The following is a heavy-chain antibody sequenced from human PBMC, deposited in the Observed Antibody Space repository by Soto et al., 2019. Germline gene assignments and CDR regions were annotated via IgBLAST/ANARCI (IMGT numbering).Heavy chain of an antibody. V-gene: IGHV4-31*03. J-gene: IGHJ5*02. D-gene: IGHD3-22*01. CDR1: CGSISSCGYY. CDR3: ARDFTFYDSSGYKDNWFYP. CDR2: IYYSGST. Sequence: SETLSVTCTVSCGSISSCGYYWSWIRQHPGKGLEWIGYIYYSGSTYYNPSLKSRVTISVDTSKNQFSLKLSSVTAADTAVYYCARDFTFYDSSGYKDNWFYPWGQGTLVTVSS.